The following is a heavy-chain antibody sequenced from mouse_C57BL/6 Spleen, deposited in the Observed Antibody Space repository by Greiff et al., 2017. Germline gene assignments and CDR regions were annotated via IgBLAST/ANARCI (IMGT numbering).Heavy chain of an antibody. CDR1: GYSIASGYY. J-gene: IGHJ4*01. D-gene: IGHD1-1*01. V-gene: IGHV3-6*01. CDR2: ISYDGSN. Sequence: EVKLQESGPGLVKPSQSLSLTCSVTGYSIASGYYWNWIRQFPGNKLEWMGYISYDGSNNYNPSLKNRISITRDTSKNQFFLKLNSVTTEDTATYYCARALFIEGVMDYWGQGTSVTVSS. CDR3: ARALFIEGVMDY.